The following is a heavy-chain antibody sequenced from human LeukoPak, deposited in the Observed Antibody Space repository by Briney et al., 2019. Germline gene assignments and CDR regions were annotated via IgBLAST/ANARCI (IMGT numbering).Heavy chain of an antibody. CDR3: ARAIASSGSRLFDY. D-gene: IGHD3-10*01. J-gene: IGHJ4*02. Sequence: SETLSLTCTVSGGSISSGDYYWSWIRQPPGKGLEWIGYIYYSGNTYYNPSLKSRITISLDTSKNQFSLMLTSVTAADTAVYYCARAIASSGSRLFDYWGQGTLVTVSP. CDR1: GGSISSGDYY. CDR2: IYYSGNT. V-gene: IGHV4-30-4*01.